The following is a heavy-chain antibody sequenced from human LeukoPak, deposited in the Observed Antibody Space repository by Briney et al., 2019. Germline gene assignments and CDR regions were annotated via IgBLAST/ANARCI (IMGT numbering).Heavy chain of an antibody. V-gene: IGHV4-59*01. CDR3: ARVPNHYDSSGYPGTLFDY. Sequence: SETLSLTCTVSGGSISSYYWSWIRQPPGKGLEWIGYIYYSGSTNYNPSLKSRVTISVDTSKNQFSLKLSSVTAADTAVYYCARVPNHYDSSGYPGTLFDYWGQGTLVTVSS. D-gene: IGHD3-22*01. CDR2: IYYSGST. CDR1: GGSISSYY. J-gene: IGHJ4*02.